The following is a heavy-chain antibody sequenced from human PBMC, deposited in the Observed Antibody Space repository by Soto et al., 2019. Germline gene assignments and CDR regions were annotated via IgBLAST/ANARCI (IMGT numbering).Heavy chain of an antibody. J-gene: IGHJ4*02. CDR3: AKDKPGTTSFDY. V-gene: IGHV3-23*01. D-gene: IGHD1-1*01. CDR1: GFSISSNA. CDR2: ISERGDTT. Sequence: LRLSCAASGFSISSNAMYWVRQAPGKGLEWVSGISERGDTTHYADSVKGRFTISRDTSKNTLYLQPNTLRADDTAVYYCAKDKPGTTSFDYWGQGILVTVSS.